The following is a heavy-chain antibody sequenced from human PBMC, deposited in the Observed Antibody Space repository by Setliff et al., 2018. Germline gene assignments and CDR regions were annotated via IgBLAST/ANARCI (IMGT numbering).Heavy chain of an antibody. CDR1: GHTFTNYG. Sequence: GASVKVSCKASGHTFTNYGISWVRQAPGQGLEWMGWISVYNGNTNYAQKLQGRVTMTTDTSTSTAYTELRSLRSDDTAVYYCATHYYGSGIFDYWGQGTLVTVSS. D-gene: IGHD3-10*01. V-gene: IGHV1-18*01. CDR2: ISVYNGNT. CDR3: ATHYYGSGIFDY. J-gene: IGHJ4*02.